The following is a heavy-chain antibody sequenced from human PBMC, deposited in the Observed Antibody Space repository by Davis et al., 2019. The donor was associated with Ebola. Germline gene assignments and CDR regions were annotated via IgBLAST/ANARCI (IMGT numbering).Heavy chain of an antibody. CDR1: GGSISRYY. V-gene: IGHV4-59*01. Sequence: MPSETLSLTCTVSGGSISRYYWSWIRQPPGKGLEWIGYIYYSGSTNYNPSLKSRVTISVDTSKNQFSLKLSSVTAADTAVYYCARSAPYDFWSGYYNWGQGTLVTVSS. J-gene: IGHJ4*02. D-gene: IGHD3-3*01. CDR2: IYYSGST. CDR3: ARSAPYDFWSGYYN.